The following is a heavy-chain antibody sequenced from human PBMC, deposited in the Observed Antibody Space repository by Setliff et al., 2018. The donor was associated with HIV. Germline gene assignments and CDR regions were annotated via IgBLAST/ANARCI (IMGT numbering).Heavy chain of an antibody. V-gene: IGHV3-64*01. CDR2: ISGNGDST. Sequence: GESLKISCAVSGFTFSNYAFHWVRQAPGKGLDYVSGISGNGDSTSYANSVKGRFTISRDNSNNTLSLQMSSLRAEDTALYYCAKLDYYDYSGSWARKVAIDFWGRGTMVTVSS. J-gene: IGHJ3*01. CDR3: AKLDYYDYSGSWARKVAIDF. D-gene: IGHD3-22*01. CDR1: GFTFSNYA.